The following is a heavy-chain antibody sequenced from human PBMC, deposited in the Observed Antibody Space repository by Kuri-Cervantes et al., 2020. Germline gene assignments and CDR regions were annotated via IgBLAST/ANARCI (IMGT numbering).Heavy chain of an antibody. V-gene: IGHV1-8*01. CDR3: ARGPRYFDWLLPQYYYYYGMDV. J-gene: IGHJ6*02. D-gene: IGHD3-9*01. Sequence: ASVKVSCKASGYTFTSYDINWVRQATGQGLEWMGWMNPNSGNTGYAQKFQGRVTMTRNTSISTACMELSSLRSEDTAVYYCARGPRYFDWLLPQYYYYYGMDVWGQGTTVTVSS. CDR1: GYTFTSYD. CDR2: MNPNSGNT.